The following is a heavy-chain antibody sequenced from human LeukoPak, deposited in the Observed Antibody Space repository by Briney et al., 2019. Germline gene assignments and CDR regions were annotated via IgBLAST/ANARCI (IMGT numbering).Heavy chain of an antibody. CDR3: AKDIGAIEYNWSDY. V-gene: IGHV3-23*01. CDR2: IGGSGGST. CDR1: GFTFSTYA. Sequence: PGGSLRLSCAASGFTFSTYAMSWVRQAPGKGLEWASAIGGSGGSTYYADSVKGRFTISRDNAKNSLYLQMNSLRAEDTALYYCAKDIGAIEYNWSDYWGQGTLVTVSS. D-gene: IGHD1-20*01. J-gene: IGHJ4*02.